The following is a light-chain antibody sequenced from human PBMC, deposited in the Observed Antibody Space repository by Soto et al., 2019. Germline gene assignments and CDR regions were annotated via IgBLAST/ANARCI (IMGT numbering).Light chain of an antibody. Sequence: QSALTQPRSVSGSPGQSVAISCTGTSRDVDVYDFVSWYQHHPGKAPKLIIPEVSKRPSGVSHRFSGSKSGNTASLTISGLQAEDEADYFCCSFAGSFYVFGTGTKLTVL. CDR1: SRDVDVYDF. J-gene: IGLJ1*01. V-gene: IGLV2-11*01. CDR3: CSFAGSFYV. CDR2: EVS.